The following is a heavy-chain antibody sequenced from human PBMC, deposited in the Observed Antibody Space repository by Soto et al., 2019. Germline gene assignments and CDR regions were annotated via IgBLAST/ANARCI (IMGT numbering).Heavy chain of an antibody. V-gene: IGHV4-31*03. CDR2: IYYSGST. Sequence: QVQLQESGPGLVEPSQTLSLICSVSGDSISSGGHYWSWIRQHPGKGLEWIGYIYYSGSTDYNPSLKSRVIISVDTSKNQFSLTLSSVTAADTAVYYCARGNGVAVPGIALMSYGMDVWGQGTTVIVSS. D-gene: IGHD6-19*01. CDR1: GDSISSGGHY. CDR3: ARGNGVAVPGIALMSYGMDV. J-gene: IGHJ6*02.